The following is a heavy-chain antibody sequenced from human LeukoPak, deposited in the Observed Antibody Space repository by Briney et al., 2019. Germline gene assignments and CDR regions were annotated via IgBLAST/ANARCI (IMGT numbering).Heavy chain of an antibody. D-gene: IGHD1-14*01. CDR2: ISSSSSYI. J-gene: IGHJ3*02. V-gene: IGHV3-21*01. CDR3: ARESSPEDAFDI. Sequence: GGSLRLSCAASGFTFSSYSMNWVRQAPGKGLEWVSSISSSSSYIYYADSVKGRFTISRDNAKNSLYLQMNSLRAEDTAVYYCARESSPEDAFDIWGQGTMVTVSS. CDR1: GFTFSSYS.